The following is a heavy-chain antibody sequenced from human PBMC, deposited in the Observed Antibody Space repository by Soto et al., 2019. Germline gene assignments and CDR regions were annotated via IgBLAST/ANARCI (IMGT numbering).Heavy chain of an antibody. CDR2: IIPIFGTA. Sequence: GASVKVSCKASGGTFSSYAISLVRQAPGQGLEWMGGIIPIFGTANYAQKFQGRVTITADKSTSTAYMELSSLRSEDTAVYYCARDSGTYYYGSGSYHWPFDYWGQGTLVTVSS. J-gene: IGHJ4*02. CDR3: ARDSGTYYYGSGSYHWPFDY. V-gene: IGHV1-69*06. CDR1: GGTFSSYA. D-gene: IGHD3-10*01.